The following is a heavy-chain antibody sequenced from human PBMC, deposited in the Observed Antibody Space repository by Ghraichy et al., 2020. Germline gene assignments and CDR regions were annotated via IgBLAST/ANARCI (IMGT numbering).Heavy chain of an antibody. Sequence: SETLSLTCAVSGGSISSSNWWSWVRQPPGKGLEWIGEIYHSGSTNYNPSLKSRVTISVDKSKNQFSLKLSSVTAADTAVYYCARETYSNYYYYGMDVWGQGTTVTVSS. D-gene: IGHD4-11*01. V-gene: IGHV4-4*02. CDR1: GGSISSSNW. CDR2: IYHSGST. J-gene: IGHJ6*02. CDR3: ARETYSNYYYYGMDV.